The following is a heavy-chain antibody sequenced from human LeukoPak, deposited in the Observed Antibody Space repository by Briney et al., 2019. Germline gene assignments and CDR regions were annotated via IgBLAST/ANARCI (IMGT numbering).Heavy chain of an antibody. V-gene: IGHV3-30*04. D-gene: IGHD1-26*01. J-gene: IGHJ4*02. Sequence: GRSLRLSCAASGFTFSSYAMHWVRQAPGKGLEWVAVISYDGSNKYYADSVKGRFTISRDNSKNTLYLQMNSLRAEDTAVYYCAKTYRWGQGTLVTVSS. CDR2: ISYDGSNK. CDR3: AKTYR. CDR1: GFTFSSYA.